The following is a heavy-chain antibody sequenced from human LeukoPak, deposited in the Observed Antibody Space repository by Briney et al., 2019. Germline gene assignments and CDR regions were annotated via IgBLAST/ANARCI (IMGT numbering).Heavy chain of an antibody. CDR2: INTNTGNP. V-gene: IGHV7-4-1*02. J-gene: IGHJ6*02. CDR1: GYTFTSYA. D-gene: IGHD3-3*01. CDR3: AREKGGYDFWSGYLRSAHYYYGMDV. Sequence: GASVKVSCKASGYTFTSYAMNWVRQAPGQGLAWMGWINTNTGNPTYAQGFTGRFVFSLDTSVSTAYLQISSLKAEDTAVYYCAREKGGYDFWSGYLRSAHYYYGMDVWGQGTTVTVSS.